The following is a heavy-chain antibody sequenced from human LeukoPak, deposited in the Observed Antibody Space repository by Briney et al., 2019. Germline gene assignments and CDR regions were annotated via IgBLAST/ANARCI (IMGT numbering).Heavy chain of an antibody. V-gene: IGHV1-2*02. CDR1: GYTFTDYF. CDR2: INPNSGGT. D-gene: IGHD4-17*01. CDR3: ARRGRALDYGDYFDY. J-gene: IGHJ4*02. Sequence: ASVKVSCKASGYTFTDYFMHWVRQAPGQGLEWMGWINPNSGGTHYAQKFQGRVTMTRDTSISTAYMELSRLRSDDTAVYYCARRGRALDYGDYFDYWGQGTLVTVSS.